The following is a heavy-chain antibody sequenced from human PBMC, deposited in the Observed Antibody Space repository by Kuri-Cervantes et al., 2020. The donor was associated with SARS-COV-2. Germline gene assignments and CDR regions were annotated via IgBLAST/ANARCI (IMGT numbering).Heavy chain of an antibody. CDR1: GYTFASYS. Sequence: ASVKVSCKASGYTFASYSIHWMRQAPGQRLEWLGWIDAGNDDTQSSQKFQGRVTITRDTSADTAYMELSNLRSEDTATYYCAKGHHSGAWRTDSWGQGTLVTVSS. CDR3: AKGHHSGAWRTDS. CDR2: IDAGNDDT. J-gene: IGHJ4*02. D-gene: IGHD3-10*01. V-gene: IGHV1-3*01.